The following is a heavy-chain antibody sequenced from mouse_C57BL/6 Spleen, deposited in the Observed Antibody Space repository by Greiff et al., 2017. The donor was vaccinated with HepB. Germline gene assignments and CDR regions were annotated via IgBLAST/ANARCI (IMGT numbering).Heavy chain of an antibody. V-gene: IGHV5-17*01. D-gene: IGHD2-1*01. J-gene: IGHJ3*01. CDR1: GFTFSDYG. Sequence: EVKVVESGGGLVKPGGSLKLSCAASGFTFSDYGMHWVRQAPEKGLEWVAYISSGSSTIYYADTVKGRFTISRDNAKNTLFLQMTSLRSEDTAMYYCAHPLYGNYLAYWGQGTLVTVSA. CDR2: ISSGSSTI. CDR3: AHPLYGNYLAY.